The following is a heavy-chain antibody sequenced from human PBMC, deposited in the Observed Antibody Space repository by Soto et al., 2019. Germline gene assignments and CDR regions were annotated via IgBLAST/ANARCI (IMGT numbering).Heavy chain of an antibody. CDR3: ARDIGTALGCSGGSCYSGYYYYGMDV. V-gene: IGHV4-30-4*01. Sequence: PSGTLSLTCTFSWGSISSGDYYWGWIRQPPGEGLEWVGYIYYSGSTYYNPSLKSRVTISVDTSKNQFSLKLSSVTAADTAVYYCARDIGTALGCSGGSCYSGYYYYGMDVWGQGTTVTVSS. J-gene: IGHJ6*02. D-gene: IGHD2-15*01. CDR1: WGSISSGDYY. CDR2: IYYSGST.